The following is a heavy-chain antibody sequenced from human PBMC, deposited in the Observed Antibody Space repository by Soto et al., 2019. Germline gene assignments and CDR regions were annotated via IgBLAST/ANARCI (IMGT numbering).Heavy chain of an antibody. CDR2: INAGNGNT. Sequence: QVQLVQSGAEEKKPGASVKVSCKASGYTFTSYAMHWVRQAPGQRLEWMGWINAGNGNTKYSQKFQGRVTITRDTSASTDYMELRSMRSEDTAVYYCASSGSYWGIDYWGQGTLVTVSS. J-gene: IGHJ4*02. CDR1: GYTFTSYA. CDR3: ASSGSYWGIDY. V-gene: IGHV1-3*05. D-gene: IGHD1-26*01.